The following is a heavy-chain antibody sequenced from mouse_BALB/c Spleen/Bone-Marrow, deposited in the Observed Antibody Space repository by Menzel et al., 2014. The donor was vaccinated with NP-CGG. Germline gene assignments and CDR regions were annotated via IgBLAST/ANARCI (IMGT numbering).Heavy chain of an antibody. Sequence: EVKLLESGGGLVQPGGSLKLSCAASRFAFSRYWMTWVRQAPGKGLEWIGEIKPDSRTINYSPSLKEKFIISRDNAKSTLFLQMSKVRSEDTALYYCARRGYYGAMAYWGQGTPVTVSS. V-gene: IGHV4-1*02. D-gene: IGHD1-1*01. J-gene: IGHJ4*01. CDR3: ARRGYYGAMAY. CDR1: RFAFSRYW. CDR2: IKPDSRTI.